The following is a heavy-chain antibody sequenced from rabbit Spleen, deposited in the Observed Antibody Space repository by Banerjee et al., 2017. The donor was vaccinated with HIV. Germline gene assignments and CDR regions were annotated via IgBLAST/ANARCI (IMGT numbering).Heavy chain of an antibody. CDR3: ARDTGSSFSSYGMDL. D-gene: IGHD8-1*01. J-gene: IGHJ6*01. CDR1: GFSLSTYW. V-gene: IGHV1S7*01. CDR2: NT. Sequence: QDLKETGGRLVTPGGSLTLSCKASGFSLSTYWMGWVRQAPGKGLEWIGTNTDYASWVNGRFTISSDNAQNTVDLQVSGLTAADTATYFCARDTGSSFSSYGMDLWGPGDPRHRL.